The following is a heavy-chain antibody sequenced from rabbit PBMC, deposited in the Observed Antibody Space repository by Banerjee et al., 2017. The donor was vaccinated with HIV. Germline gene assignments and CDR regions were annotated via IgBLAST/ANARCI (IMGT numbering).Heavy chain of an antibody. Sequence: QSLEESGGDLVKPGASLTLTCTASGFSFSSNYYMCWVRQAPGKGLEWIACIYAGSSGSTYYASWAKGRFTISKTSSTAVTLQMTSLTAADTATYFCARGPSYGYGYGTGELWGQGTLVTVS. D-gene: IGHD6-1*01. CDR1: GFSFSSNYY. V-gene: IGHV1S40*01. CDR3: ARGPSYGYGYGTGEL. J-gene: IGHJ4*01. CDR2: IYAGSSGST.